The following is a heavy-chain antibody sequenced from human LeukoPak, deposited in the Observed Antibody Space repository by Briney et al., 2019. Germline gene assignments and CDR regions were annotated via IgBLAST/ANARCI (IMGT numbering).Heavy chain of an antibody. CDR2: ISGSGSGGST. Sequence: GGSLRLSCAASGFIFSSYGMTWVRQAPGKGLEWVSAISGSGSGGSTYYADSVKGRFTISRDNSKNTLYLQMNSLRVEDTAVYYCAKATSVTTLFDYWGQGTLVTVSS. V-gene: IGHV3-23*01. CDR3: AKATSVTTLFDY. CDR1: GFIFSSYG. J-gene: IGHJ4*02. D-gene: IGHD4-17*01.